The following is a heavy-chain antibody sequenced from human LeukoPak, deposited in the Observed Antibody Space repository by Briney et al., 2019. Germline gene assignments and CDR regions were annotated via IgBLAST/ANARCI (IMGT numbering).Heavy chain of an antibody. V-gene: IGHV3-48*03. J-gene: IGHJ4*02. CDR3: AREGRGYSYAFEY. D-gene: IGHD5-18*01. CDR1: GFTFSSYE. CDR2: ISSSGSTI. Sequence: PGGSLRLSCAASGFTFSSYEMNWVRQAPGKGLEWVSYISSSGSTIYYADSVKGRFTISRDNGQNTLYLQMNSLRAEDTAVYYCAREGRGYSYAFEYWGQGTLVTVSS.